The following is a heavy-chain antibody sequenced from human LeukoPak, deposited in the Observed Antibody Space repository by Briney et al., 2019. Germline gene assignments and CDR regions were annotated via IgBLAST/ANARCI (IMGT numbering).Heavy chain of an antibody. CDR3: ARARPASGFRGGHFDY. Sequence: PSETLSLTCAVYGGSFSGYYWSWIRQPPGKGLEWIGEINHSGSTNYNPSLKSRVTISVDTSKNQFSLKLSSVTAADTAVYYCARARPASGFRGGHFDYWGQGTLVTVSS. J-gene: IGHJ4*02. D-gene: IGHD3-3*01. CDR2: INHSGST. CDR1: GGSFSGYY. V-gene: IGHV4-34*01.